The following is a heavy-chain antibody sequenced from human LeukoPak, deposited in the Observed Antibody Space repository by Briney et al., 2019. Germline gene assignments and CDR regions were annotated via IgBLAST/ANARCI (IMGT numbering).Heavy chain of an antibody. CDR1: GFTFSSYW. CDR3: ARGASGYSYGVYYYYGMDV. V-gene: IGHV3-7*01. CDR2: IKQDGSEK. D-gene: IGHD5-18*01. Sequence: GGSLRLSCAASGFTFSSYWMSWARQAPGKGLEWVANIKQDGSEKYYVDSVKGRFTISRDNAKNSLYLQMNSLRAEDTAVYYCARGASGYSYGVYYYYGMDVWGQGTTVTVSS. J-gene: IGHJ6*02.